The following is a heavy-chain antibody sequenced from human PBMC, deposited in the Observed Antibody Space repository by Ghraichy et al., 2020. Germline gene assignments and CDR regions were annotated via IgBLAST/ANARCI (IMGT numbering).Heavy chain of an antibody. CDR3: ARARGPYADFDY. J-gene: IGHJ4*02. CDR2: IYHSGST. Sequence: SETLSLTCAVSGYSISSTYYWGWIRQPPGKGLEWIGSIYHSGSTYYNPSLKSRVTISVDTSKNQFSLKLSSVTAADTAVYYCARARGPYADFDYWGQGTLVTVS. V-gene: IGHV4-38-2*01. CDR1: GYSISSTYY. D-gene: IGHD4-17*01.